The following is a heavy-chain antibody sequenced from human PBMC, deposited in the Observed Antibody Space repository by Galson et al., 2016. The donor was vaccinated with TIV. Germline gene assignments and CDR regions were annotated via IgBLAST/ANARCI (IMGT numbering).Heavy chain of an antibody. Sequence: PALVKPTQTLTLTCDFSGFSLTTPGMCVSWIRQPPGKAPEWLALIDWDDDKFYTTSLKTRLTISKDTSRDQVILRVTNMDPVDTATYFCARVVIGGGSFYPLDSWGQGTQVTSSS. D-gene: IGHD2-15*01. CDR2: IDWDDDK. CDR1: GFSLTTPGMC. CDR3: ARVVIGGGSFYPLDS. J-gene: IGHJ4*02. V-gene: IGHV2-70*01.